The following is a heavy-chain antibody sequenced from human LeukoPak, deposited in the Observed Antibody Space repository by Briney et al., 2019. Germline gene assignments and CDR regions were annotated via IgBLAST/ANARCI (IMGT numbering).Heavy chain of an antibody. CDR1: SMSSYY. J-gene: IGHJ4*02. V-gene: IGHV4-59*01. CDR3: AMFSGWSKSFDY. Sequence: SETLSLTCTGSMSSYYWNWIRQPPGKEPGVIGYIYYSGSTNYNPSFKSRVTISVDTSKNQFSLKLSSVTAADTAVYYCAMFSGWSKSFDYWGQGTLVTVSS. D-gene: IGHD6-19*01. CDR2: IYYSGST.